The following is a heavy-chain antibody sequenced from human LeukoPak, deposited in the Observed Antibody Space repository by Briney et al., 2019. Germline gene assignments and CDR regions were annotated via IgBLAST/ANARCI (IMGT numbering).Heavy chain of an antibody. J-gene: IGHJ4*02. CDR3: ARFSRIAAAGTQIDY. Sequence: HPGGSLRLSCAASGFTFDDYAMHWVRHAPGKGLEWVSGISWNSGSIGYADSVKGRFTISRDNAKNSLYLQMNSLRAEDTAVYYCARFSRIAAAGTQIDYWGQGTLVTVSS. V-gene: IGHV3-9*01. CDR2: ISWNSGSI. D-gene: IGHD6-13*01. CDR1: GFTFDDYA.